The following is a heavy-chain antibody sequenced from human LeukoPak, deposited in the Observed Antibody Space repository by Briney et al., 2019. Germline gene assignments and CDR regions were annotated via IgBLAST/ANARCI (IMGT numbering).Heavy chain of an antibody. Sequence: GGSLRLSCAASGFTVSSNYMSWVHQAPGKGLEWVSVIYSGGSTYYADSVKGRFTISRDNSKNTLYLQMNSLRDEDTAVYYCATSPYGSGSYWVYWGQGTLVTVSS. J-gene: IGHJ4*02. CDR3: ATSPYGSGSYWVY. V-gene: IGHV3-66*01. CDR2: IYSGGST. D-gene: IGHD3-10*01. CDR1: GFTVSSNY.